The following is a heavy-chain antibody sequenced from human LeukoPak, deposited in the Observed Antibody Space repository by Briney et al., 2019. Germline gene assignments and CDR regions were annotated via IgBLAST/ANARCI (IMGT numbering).Heavy chain of an antibody. CDR1: GYTLTELS. D-gene: IGHD1-26*01. J-gene: IGHJ4*02. CDR2: FDPEDGET. V-gene: IGHV1-24*01. Sequence: ASVKVSCKVSGYTLTELSMHWVRQAPGKGLEWMGGFDPEDGETIYAQKFQGRVTITRNTSISTAYMELSSLRSEDTAVYYCARGRVGARGDFDYWGQGTLVTVSS. CDR3: ARGRVGARGDFDY.